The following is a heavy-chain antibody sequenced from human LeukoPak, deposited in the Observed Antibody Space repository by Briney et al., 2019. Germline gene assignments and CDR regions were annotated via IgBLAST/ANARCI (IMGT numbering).Heavy chain of an antibody. D-gene: IGHD2-2*01. V-gene: IGHV4-59*01. J-gene: IGHJ5*02. CDR3: ARGYCSSTSCSHYNWFDP. CDR2: VYYSGST. Sequence: PSETLSLTCTVSGGSTSSDYWSWIRQPPGKGLGWIGYVYYSGSTNYNPSLKSRVTIAVDTSKNQFSLKLSSVTAADTAVFYCARGYCSSTSCSHYNWFDPWGQGTLVTVSS. CDR1: GGSTSSDY.